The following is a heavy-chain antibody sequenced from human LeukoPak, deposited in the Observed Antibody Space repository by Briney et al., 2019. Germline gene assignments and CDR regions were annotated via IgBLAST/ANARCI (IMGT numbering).Heavy chain of an antibody. CDR1: GYTFTGYY. CDR3: ARDENWGPDF. V-gene: IGHV1-2*02. D-gene: IGHD7-27*01. J-gene: IGHJ4*02. Sequence: SVKVSCKASGYTFTGYYMHWVRQAPGQGLEWMGWIEPNRGGTHYAQNFQGRLTISRDTSISTAYMELSRLSSDDTAMYYCARDENWGPDFWGQGTLVTVSS. CDR2: IEPNRGGT.